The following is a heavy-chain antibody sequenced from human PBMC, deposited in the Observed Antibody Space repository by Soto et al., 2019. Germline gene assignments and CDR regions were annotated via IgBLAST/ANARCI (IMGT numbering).Heavy chain of an antibody. CDR3: ARESVAATLDY. Sequence: AFLQISCPACVVTGSSDSMDCVRQAPGKGLEWVSSISSSSSYIYYADSVKGRFTISRDNAKNSLYLQMNSLRAEDTAVYYCARESVAATLDYWGQGTQVTVSS. J-gene: IGHJ4*02. V-gene: IGHV3-21*01. CDR2: ISSSSSYI. D-gene: IGHD2-15*01. CDR1: VVTGSSDS.